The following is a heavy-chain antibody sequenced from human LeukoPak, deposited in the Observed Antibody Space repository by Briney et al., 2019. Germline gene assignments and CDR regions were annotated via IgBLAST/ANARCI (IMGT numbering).Heavy chain of an antibody. CDR1: GDTFSSYA. Sequence: SVKVSCKASGDTFSSYAIIWVRQAPGQGLEWMGGIIPIFGTVNYAQNFQGRVTITTDESTSTAYMELSSLRSEDTAVYYCARDSMNYNILTTYDDNDYYYYYMDVWGKGTTVTVSS. D-gene: IGHD3-9*01. CDR2: IIPIFGTV. CDR3: ARDSMNYNILTTYDDNDYYYYYMDV. V-gene: IGHV1-69*05. J-gene: IGHJ6*03.